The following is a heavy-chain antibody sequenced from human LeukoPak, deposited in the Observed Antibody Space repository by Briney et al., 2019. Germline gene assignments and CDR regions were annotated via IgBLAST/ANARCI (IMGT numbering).Heavy chain of an antibody. V-gene: IGHV3-74*01. CDR1: GFTFSSYW. Sequence: RPGGSLRLSCAASGFTFSSYWMHWVRQAPGKGLVWVSRINSDGSSTSYADSVKGRFTISRDNAKNTLYLQMNSLRAEDTAVYYCVRKLYGSGSYYWFDYWGQGTLVTVSS. D-gene: IGHD3-10*01. J-gene: IGHJ4*02. CDR2: INSDGSST. CDR3: VRKLYGSGSYYWFDY.